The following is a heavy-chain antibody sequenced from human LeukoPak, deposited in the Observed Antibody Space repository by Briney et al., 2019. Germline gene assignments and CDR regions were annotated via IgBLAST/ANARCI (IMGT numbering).Heavy chain of an antibody. Sequence: GGSLRLSCAASGFTFSSYGMHWVRQAPGKGLEWVAFIRHDESNKHYADSVKGRFTISRDNSKNMLYLQMNSLRAEDTAVYYCAKDRISYYYDSSGYFLFPDYWGQGTLVTVSS. J-gene: IGHJ4*02. D-gene: IGHD3-22*01. CDR1: GFTFSSYG. CDR3: AKDRISYYYDSSGYFLFPDY. V-gene: IGHV3-30*02. CDR2: IRHDESNK.